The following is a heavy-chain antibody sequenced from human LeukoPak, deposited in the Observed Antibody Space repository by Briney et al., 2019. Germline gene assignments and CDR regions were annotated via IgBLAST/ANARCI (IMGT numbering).Heavy chain of an antibody. D-gene: IGHD3-10*01. V-gene: IGHV3-48*01. CDR1: GFTFSSYS. CDR3: ARVRPMEANWFDP. CDR2: ISSSSSTI. Sequence: GGSLRLSCAASGFTFSSYSMNWVRQAPGKGLEWVSYISSSSSTIYYADSVKGRFTISRDNAKNSLYLQMNSLRAEDTAVYYCARVRPMEANWFDPWGQGTLVTVPS. J-gene: IGHJ5*02.